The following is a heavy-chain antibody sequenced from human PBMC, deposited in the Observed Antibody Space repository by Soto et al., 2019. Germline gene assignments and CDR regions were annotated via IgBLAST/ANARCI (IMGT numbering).Heavy chain of an antibody. D-gene: IGHD3-3*01. CDR3: AHRVLRTVFGVVTTPALYFDF. V-gene: IGHV2-5*02. Sequence: QITLKESGPTVVKPTETLTLTCTFSGFSLTTSGVGVGWVRQSPGKAPAWLAPIYWDDDKRYSTSLNTRPSITKDTSKNQVVRTMANVDLADTATYYCAHRVLRTVFGVVTTPALYFDFWGPGT. CDR1: GFSLTTSGVG. J-gene: IGHJ4*02. CDR2: IYWDDDK.